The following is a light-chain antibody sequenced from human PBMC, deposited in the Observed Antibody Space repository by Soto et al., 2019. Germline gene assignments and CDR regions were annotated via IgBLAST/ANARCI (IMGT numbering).Light chain of an antibody. CDR2: GAS. J-gene: IGKJ4*01. V-gene: IGKV1-6*02. CDR1: LGIRND. Sequence: AIQLTQSPSALSASVGDRVTITCRASLGIRNDLGWYQQKPGEAPRLLVYGASTLQSGVPSRFSGSGSGTEFILTISSLQLEDFGTYYCLQDYNYPFTFGGGTRLEI. CDR3: LQDYNYPFT.